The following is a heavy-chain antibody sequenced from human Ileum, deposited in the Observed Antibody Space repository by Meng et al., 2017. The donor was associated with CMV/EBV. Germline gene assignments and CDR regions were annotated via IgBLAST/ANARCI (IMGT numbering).Heavy chain of an antibody. Sequence: VQRVQLGAAVKESGASVQVSCQASGYTFGSQDFTWVRQAPGQGLEWMGWINSYNGDTNYAQKFQGRVTMTTDTSTSTAYMELNSLKSDDTAVYYCARGIDYWGQGTLVTVSS. V-gene: IGHV1-18*01. CDR1: GYTFGSQD. CDR3: ARGIDY. J-gene: IGHJ4*02. CDR2: INSYNGDT.